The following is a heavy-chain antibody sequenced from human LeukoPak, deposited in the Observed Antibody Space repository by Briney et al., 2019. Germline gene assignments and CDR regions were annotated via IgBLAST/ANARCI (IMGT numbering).Heavy chain of an antibody. CDR3: ARAYYYNWFDP. D-gene: IGHD3-22*01. Sequence: ASVKVSYKASGYTFTSYYMHWVRRAPRQGLEWMGIINPSGGSTSYAQKFQGRVTMTRDTSTSTVYMELSSLRSEDTAVYYCARAYYYNWFDPWGQGTLVTVSS. CDR2: INPSGGST. V-gene: IGHV1-46*01. J-gene: IGHJ5*02. CDR1: GYTFTSYY.